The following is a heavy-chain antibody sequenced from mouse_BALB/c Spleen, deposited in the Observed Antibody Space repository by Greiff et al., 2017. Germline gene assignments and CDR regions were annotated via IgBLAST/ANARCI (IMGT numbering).Heavy chain of an antibody. Sequence: EVKLMESGPDLVKPSQSLSLTCTVTGYSITSDYSWHWIRQFPGNKLEWMGYIHYSGSTNYNPSLKSRISITRDTSKNQFFLQLNSVTTEDTATYYCARGGYGNYVWFAYWGQGTLVTVSA. CDR1: GYSITSDYS. J-gene: IGHJ3*01. D-gene: IGHD2-10*02. CDR2: IHYSGST. V-gene: IGHV3-1*02. CDR3: ARGGYGNYVWFAY.